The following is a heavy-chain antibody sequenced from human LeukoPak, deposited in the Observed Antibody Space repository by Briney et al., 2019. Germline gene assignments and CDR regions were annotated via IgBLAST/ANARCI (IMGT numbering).Heavy chain of an antibody. D-gene: IGHD2-2*01. CDR1: GFTFRTYA. J-gene: IGHJ4*02. CDR3: ARDLRPMPPTETLDN. CDR2: ISYDGGNK. Sequence: PGGSLRLSCAASGFTFRTYAMHWVRQAPGKGLEWVAVISYDGGNKYYADSVKGRFTISRDNSKNTLYLQMNSLRPEDTALYYCARDLRPMPPTETLDNWGQGTLVTVSS. V-gene: IGHV3-30-3*01.